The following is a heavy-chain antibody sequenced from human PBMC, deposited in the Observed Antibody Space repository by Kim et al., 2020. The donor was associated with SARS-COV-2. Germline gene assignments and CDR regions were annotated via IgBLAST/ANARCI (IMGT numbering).Heavy chain of an antibody. Sequence: YADSGMGRFIISRDNSKNTLYPQLYSLRAEDTAVYYCAKVKDYYYYGMDVWGQGTTVTVSS. V-gene: IGHV3-23*01. J-gene: IGHJ6*02. CDR3: AKVKDYYYYGMDV.